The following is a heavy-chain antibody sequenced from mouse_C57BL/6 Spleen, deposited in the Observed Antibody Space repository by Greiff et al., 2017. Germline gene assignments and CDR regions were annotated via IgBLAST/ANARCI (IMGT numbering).Heavy chain of an antibody. CDR3: ARGGLYGISGAFDY. Sequence: VQLQQSGPELVKPGASVKISCKASGYTFTDYYINWVKQRPGQGLEWIGWNFPGSGSTYYNEKFKGKATLTVDKSSSTAYMLLSSLTSENSAVYFCARGGLYGISGAFDYWGQGTTLTVSS. CDR1: GYTFTDYY. J-gene: IGHJ2*01. D-gene: IGHD1-2*01. V-gene: IGHV1-75*01. CDR2: NFPGSGST.